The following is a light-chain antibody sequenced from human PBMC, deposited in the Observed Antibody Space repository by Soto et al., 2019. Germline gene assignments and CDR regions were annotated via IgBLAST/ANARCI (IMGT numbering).Light chain of an antibody. CDR2: EVT. Sequence: QSALTQPASVSGSPGQSITISCSGTSSDVGGYNYVSWYQQHPGKAPKLMIYEVTNRPSGVPDRFSGSKSGNTASLTISGLQAEDEADYYCCSYAGSSYVFGTGTKVTVL. J-gene: IGLJ1*01. CDR3: CSYAGSSYV. V-gene: IGLV2-14*01. CDR1: SSDVGGYNY.